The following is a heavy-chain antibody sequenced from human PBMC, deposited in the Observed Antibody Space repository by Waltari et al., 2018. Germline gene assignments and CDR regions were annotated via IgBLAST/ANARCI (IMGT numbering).Heavy chain of an antibody. J-gene: IGHJ6*03. CDR1: GGSFASYG. CDR2: IIPTGGKT. V-gene: IGHV1-69*14. D-gene: IGHD3-22*01. Sequence: QVQLVQSGAEVKKPGSSVTVSCKASGGSFASYGISWVRQAPGQGLEWMGGIIPTGGKTNDAQKFQGRVTINADKSTSTAYMHLTSLRSEDAAVYYCAGGYYESSGFSFYYFYHMDVWGKGTTVTVSS. CDR3: AGGYYESSGFSFYYFYHMDV.